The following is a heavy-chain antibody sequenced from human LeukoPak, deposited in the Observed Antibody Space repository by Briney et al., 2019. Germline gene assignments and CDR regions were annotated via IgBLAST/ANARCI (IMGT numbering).Heavy chain of an antibody. CDR1: GGSFSGYY. J-gene: IGHJ4*02. CDR2: INHSGST. V-gene: IGHV4-34*01. D-gene: IGHD6-13*01. CDR3: ARAFGIAQNYYFDY. Sequence: SETLSLTCAVYGGSFSGYYWSWIRQPPGKGLEWIGEINHSGSTNYNPSLKSRVTISVDTSKNQFSLKLSSVTAADTAVYYCARAFGIAQNYYFDYWGQGTLVTVSS.